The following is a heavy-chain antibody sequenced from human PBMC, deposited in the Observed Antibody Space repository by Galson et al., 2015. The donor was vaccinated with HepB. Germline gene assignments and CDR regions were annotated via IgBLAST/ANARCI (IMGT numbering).Heavy chain of an antibody. CDR3: AIHNWGIAGA. J-gene: IGHJ5*02. CDR1: GFTFSSYA. D-gene: IGHD6-13*01. Sequence: SLRLSCAASGFTFSSYAVNWVRQAPGKGLEWISGISNADGSIYYADSVKGRFTVSRDDSINTLSLQMDSLRDGDTAVYYCAIHNWGIAGAWGQGTLVTVSS. V-gene: IGHV3-23*01. CDR2: ISNADGSI.